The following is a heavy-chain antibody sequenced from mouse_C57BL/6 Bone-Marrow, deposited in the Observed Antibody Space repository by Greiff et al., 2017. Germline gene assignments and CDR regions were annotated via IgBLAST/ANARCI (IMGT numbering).Heavy chain of an antibody. CDR3: ARNLHYYGSRDPYYFDY. D-gene: IGHD1-1*01. CDR2: IWSGGST. V-gene: IGHV2-2*01. CDR1: GFSLTSYG. Sequence: VQLVESGPGLVQPSQSLSITCTVSGFSLTSYGVHWVRQSPGKGLEWLGVIWSGGSTDYNAAFISRLSISKDNSKSQVFFKMNSLQADDTAIYYCARNLHYYGSRDPYYFDYWGQGTTLTVSS. J-gene: IGHJ2*01.